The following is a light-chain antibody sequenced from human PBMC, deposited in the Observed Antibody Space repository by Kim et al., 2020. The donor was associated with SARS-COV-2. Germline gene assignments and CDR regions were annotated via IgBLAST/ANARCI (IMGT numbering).Light chain of an antibody. J-gene: IGKJ2*01. Sequence: LSPGERATLSCRASDSVGSTNLAWYQQKPGQAPRVLIYGTSTRASGIPDRFSGGGSGTDFTLTISRLEPEDFAVYYCQQYDSSPNTFGQGTKLEIK. CDR3: QQYDSSPNT. CDR1: DSVGSTN. CDR2: GTS. V-gene: IGKV3-20*01.